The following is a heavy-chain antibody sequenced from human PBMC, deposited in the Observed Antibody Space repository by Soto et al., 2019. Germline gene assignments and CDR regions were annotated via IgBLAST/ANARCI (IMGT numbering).Heavy chain of an antibody. D-gene: IGHD6-13*01. J-gene: IGHJ6*02. CDR1: GGSINTYY. V-gene: IGHV4-4*07. CDR2: IYTSGST. CDR3: ARGPRIPAAGTSDYYYYGMDV. Sequence: SETLSLTCTVSGGSINTYYWSWIRQPAEKGLEWIGRIYTSGSTNYNPSLKSRVTMSVDTSKNQFSLKLSSVTAADTAVYFCARGPRIPAAGTSDYYYYGMDVWGQGTTVTVSS.